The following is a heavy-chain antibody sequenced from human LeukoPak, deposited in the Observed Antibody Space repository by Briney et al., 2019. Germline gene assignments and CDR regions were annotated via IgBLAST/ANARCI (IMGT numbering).Heavy chain of an antibody. V-gene: IGHV4-34*01. CDR3: ASTSPPPGVRGARYYYYYMDV. CDR1: GGSFSGYY. D-gene: IGHD3-10*01. J-gene: IGHJ6*03. Sequence: PSETLSLTCAVYGGSFSGYYWSWIRQPPAKGLEWIGELHHRGSTNYNPSLKSRVTISVDTSKNQFSLKLSSVTAADTAVYYCASTSPPPGVRGARYYYYYMDVWGKGTTVTISS. CDR2: LHHRGST.